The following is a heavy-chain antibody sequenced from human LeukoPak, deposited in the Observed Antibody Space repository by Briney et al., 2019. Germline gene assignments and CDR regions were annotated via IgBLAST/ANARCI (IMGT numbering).Heavy chain of an antibody. J-gene: IGHJ4*02. CDR3: AKDTGSSGYPDY. CDR2: ISGSGGST. D-gene: IGHD3-22*01. V-gene: IGHV3-23*01. Sequence: PGGSLTLSCAASGFTFSSYAMSWVRQAPGKGLDWVSSISGSGGSTYYADSVKDRFTISRDNSKNTLYLQMNSLRAEDTAVYYCAKDTGSSGYPDYWGQGTLVTVSS. CDR1: GFTFSSYA.